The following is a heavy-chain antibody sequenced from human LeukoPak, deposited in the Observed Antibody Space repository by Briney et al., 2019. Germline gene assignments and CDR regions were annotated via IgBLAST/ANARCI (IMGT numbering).Heavy chain of an antibody. CDR2: IYSGGST. Sequence: GGSLRLSCAASGFSVSSNYMSWVRQAPGKGLEWFSVIYSGGSTYYDASVKGRFTISRDNAKNKLYLQMHSLTVEDTAMYYCATVGMGDTIGYWGQGTLVTVSS. CDR3: ATVGMGDTIGY. D-gene: IGHD3-16*01. CDR1: GFSVSSNY. J-gene: IGHJ4*02. V-gene: IGHV3-66*01.